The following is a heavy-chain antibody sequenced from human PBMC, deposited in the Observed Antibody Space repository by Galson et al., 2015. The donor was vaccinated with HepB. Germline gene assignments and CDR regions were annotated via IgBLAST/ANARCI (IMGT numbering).Heavy chain of an antibody. CDR2: INPNSGGT. CDR3: AVPRLYCTGSVCPDY. Sequence: SVKVSCKASGYTFTDYFLHWVRQAPGQGLEWMGRINPNSGGTNFAQKFQGRVTMTSDSSISTAYMQLSRLRSDDTAVYYCAVPRLYCTGSVCPDYWGQGTLVAVSS. CDR1: GYTFTDYF. J-gene: IGHJ4*02. D-gene: IGHD2-8*02. V-gene: IGHV1-2*06.